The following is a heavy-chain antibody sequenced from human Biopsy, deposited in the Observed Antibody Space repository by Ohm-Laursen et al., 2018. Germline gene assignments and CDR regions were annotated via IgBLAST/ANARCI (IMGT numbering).Heavy chain of an antibody. D-gene: IGHD6-19*01. CDR1: GFTVSTTY. J-gene: IGHJ2*01. V-gene: IGHV3-53*01. Sequence: SLRLSCAASGFTVSTTYMSWVRQAPGKGLEWVSIIYLDGNTYYTDSVKGRFTISRDNSKNTLYLQINTLTLEDTAFYYCARGLSSGWYGYFDVWGRGTLVTVSS. CDR3: ARGLSSGWYGYFDV. CDR2: IYLDGNT.